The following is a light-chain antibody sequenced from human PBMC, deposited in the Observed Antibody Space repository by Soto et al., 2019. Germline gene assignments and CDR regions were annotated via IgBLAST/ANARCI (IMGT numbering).Light chain of an antibody. CDR3: CSYAGSSTPVV. CDR2: EVS. Sequence: QSALTQPASVSGSPGQSITISCTGTSSDVGSYNLVSWYQQHPVKAPKLMIYEVSKRPSGVSNRFSGSKSGNTASLTISGLQAEDEADYYCCSYAGSSTPVVFGGGTKLTVL. J-gene: IGLJ2*01. CDR1: SSDVGSYNL. V-gene: IGLV2-23*02.